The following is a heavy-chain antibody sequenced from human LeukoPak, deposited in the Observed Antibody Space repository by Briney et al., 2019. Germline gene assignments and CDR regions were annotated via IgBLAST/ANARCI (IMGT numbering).Heavy chain of an antibody. CDR1: GFTLSTYA. V-gene: IGHV3-23*01. J-gene: IGHJ4*02. CDR2: ISGSTT. Sequence: PGGSLRLPCAASGFTLSTYAMSWIRQAPGKGPEWVSAISGSTTYYADSVKGRFTISKDISKNTLSLQMNSLRAEDTAIYYCVKESPYGTPRLYYFDYWGQGTLVTVSS. CDR3: VKESPYGTPRLYYFDY. D-gene: IGHD1-26*01.